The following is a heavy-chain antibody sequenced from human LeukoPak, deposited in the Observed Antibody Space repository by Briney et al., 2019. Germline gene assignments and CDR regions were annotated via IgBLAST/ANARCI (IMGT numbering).Heavy chain of an antibody. CDR1: GFTFSSNW. CDR2: IKQDGSER. CDR3: ARGHGDIDY. V-gene: IGHV3-7*01. Sequence: GGSLRLSCAASGFTFSSNWMTWVRQAPGKGLEWVANIKQDGSERYYVDSVKGRFTISRDNAKNSLYLQMNSLRAEDTAVYYCARGHGDIDYWGQGTLVTVSS. J-gene: IGHJ4*02. D-gene: IGHD4-17*01.